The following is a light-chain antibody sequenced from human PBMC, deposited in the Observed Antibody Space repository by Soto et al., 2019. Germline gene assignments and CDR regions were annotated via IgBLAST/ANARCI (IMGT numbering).Light chain of an antibody. Sequence: EILLTQSPGTLSASPGERATLSCRTSQTIDNNLAWYQQKPGQAPRLLIYRASTRATGTPARFSGSGSGTEFTLTISSLQPEDFAVYCCQQYNSWPQTFGQGTKLEIK. J-gene: IGKJ2*01. CDR3: QQYNSWPQT. V-gene: IGKV3-15*01. CDR2: RAS. CDR1: QTIDNN.